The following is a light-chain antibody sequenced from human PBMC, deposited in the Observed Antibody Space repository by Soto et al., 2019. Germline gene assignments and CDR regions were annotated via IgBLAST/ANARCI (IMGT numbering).Light chain of an antibody. CDR1: KNLLLINGYHD. J-gene: IGKJ4*01. CDR2: LAS. Sequence: DIVGTQSPLSLPVTRGETASISCRSRKNLLLINGYHDLEWYQQKXGQSPQXXIYLASNRDSGVPERGICSGAGTDCTLKSSRVEAGDVWVDDCIQTLKTTRTFCGGTKVDIK. V-gene: IGKV2-28*01. CDR3: IQTLKTTRT.